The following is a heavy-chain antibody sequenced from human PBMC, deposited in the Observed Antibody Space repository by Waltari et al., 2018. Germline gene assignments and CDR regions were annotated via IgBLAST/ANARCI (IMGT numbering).Heavy chain of an antibody. Sequence: EVQLVESGGGLVQPGGSLRLSCAASGFTFGRDGMRWFRPAPGKGLEWVANIKEDGSEKYYVDSVKGRFTISKDNAKNSLYLQMDSLRAEDTAVYYCARSKLPPDYWGQGTLVTVSS. CDR1: GFTFGRDG. CDR2: IKEDGSEK. CDR3: ARSKLPPDY. V-gene: IGHV3-7*01. J-gene: IGHJ4*02. D-gene: IGHD1-1*01.